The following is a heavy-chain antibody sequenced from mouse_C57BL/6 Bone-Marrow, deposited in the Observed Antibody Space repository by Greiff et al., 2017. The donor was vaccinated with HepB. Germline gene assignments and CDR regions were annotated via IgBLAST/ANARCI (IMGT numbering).Heavy chain of an antibody. D-gene: IGHD1-1*01. V-gene: IGHV1-64*01. CDR3: ARITTVVFDD. Sequence: QVQLQQSGAQLVKPGASVKLSCKASGYTFTSYWMHLVKQRPGQGLEWIGMIHPNSGSTNYNEKFKSKATLTVDKSSSTAYMQLSSLTSEDSAVYYCARITTVVFDDWGQGTTLTVAS. CDR1: GYTFTSYW. J-gene: IGHJ2*01. CDR2: IHPNSGST.